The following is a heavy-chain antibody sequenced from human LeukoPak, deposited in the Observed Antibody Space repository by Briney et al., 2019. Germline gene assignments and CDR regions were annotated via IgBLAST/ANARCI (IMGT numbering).Heavy chain of an antibody. CDR2: ISGSGGST. J-gene: IGHJ6*02. D-gene: IGHD6-13*01. CDR3: ARAYSSSWYDSLYYYYYGMDV. CDR1: GFTFSGYA. V-gene: IGHV3-23*01. Sequence: GGSLRLSCAASGFTFSGYAMSWVRQAPGKGLEWVSGISGSGGSTYYADSVKGRFTISRDNSKNMLYLQMNSLRAEDTAVYYCARAYSSSWYDSLYYYYYGMDVWGQGTTVTVSS.